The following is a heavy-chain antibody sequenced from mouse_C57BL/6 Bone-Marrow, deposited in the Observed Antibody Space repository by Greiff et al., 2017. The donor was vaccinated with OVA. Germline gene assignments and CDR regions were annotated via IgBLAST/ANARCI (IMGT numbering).Heavy chain of an antibody. Sequence: QVTLKVSGPGILQPSQTLSLTCSFSGFSLSTSGMGVGWIRQPSGKGLEWLALILWDDDTYYNPALKSRLTIYKGTPTNQAFLNIANVDTADTATYDCARREETNWDVWYFDVWGTGTTVTVSA. CDR2: ILWDDDT. V-gene: IGHV8-8*01. CDR3: ARREETNWDVWYFDV. D-gene: IGHD4-1*01. J-gene: IGHJ1*03. CDR1: GFSLSTSGMG.